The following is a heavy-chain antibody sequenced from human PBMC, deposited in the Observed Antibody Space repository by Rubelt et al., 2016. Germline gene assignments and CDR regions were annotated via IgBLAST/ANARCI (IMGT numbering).Heavy chain of an antibody. V-gene: IGHV3-23*01. Sequence: AQPGGSLRLSCAASGFTFSNHAMTWVRQAPGKGLERVSSISASGGDTYYADSVRGRLTVSRDDSRKTLYLQMNSLRAEDTAVYYCARGMGASGTGLVDYCGQGTLVAVSS. D-gene: IGHD1-7*01. CDR1: GFTFSNHA. CDR3: ARGMGASGTGLVDY. CDR2: ISASGGDT. J-gene: IGHJ4*02.